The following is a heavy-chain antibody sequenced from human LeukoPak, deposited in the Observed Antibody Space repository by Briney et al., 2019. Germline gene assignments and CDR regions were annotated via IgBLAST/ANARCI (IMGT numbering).Heavy chain of an antibody. CDR3: AKDSNGVTTLYYYYGMDV. V-gene: IGHV3-30*18. Sequence: GGSLRLSCAASGFTFSSYGMHWVRQAPGKGLEWVAVISYDGSNKYYADSVKGRFTISRDNSKNTLYLQMNSLRAEDTAVYYCAKDSNGVTTLYYYYGMDVWGQGTTVTVSS. J-gene: IGHJ6*02. CDR1: GFTFSSYG. CDR2: ISYDGSNK. D-gene: IGHD4-17*01.